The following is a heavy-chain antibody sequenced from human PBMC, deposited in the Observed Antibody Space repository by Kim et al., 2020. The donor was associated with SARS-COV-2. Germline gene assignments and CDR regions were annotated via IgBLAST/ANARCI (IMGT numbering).Heavy chain of an antibody. CDR1: GFTFSSYE. J-gene: IGHJ4*02. CDR3: ARTSLVITDYYFDY. V-gene: IGHV3-48*03. D-gene: IGHD3-22*01. Sequence: GGSLRLSCAASGFTFSSYEMNWVRQAPGKGLEWVSYISSSGSTIYYADSVKGRFTISRDNAKNSLYLQMNSLRAEDTAVYYCARTSLVITDYYFDYWGQGTLVTVSS. CDR2: ISSSGSTI.